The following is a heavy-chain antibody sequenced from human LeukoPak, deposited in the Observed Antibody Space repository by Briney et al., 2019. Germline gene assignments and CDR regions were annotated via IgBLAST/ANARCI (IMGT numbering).Heavy chain of an antibody. CDR3: AKGDEEMATISAFDI. D-gene: IGHD5-24*01. CDR1: GFTFSNYA. CDR2: ISGSGGST. J-gene: IGHJ3*02. Sequence: GGSLRLSCAASGFTFSNYAMSWVRQAPGKGLEWVSVISGSGGSTYYGDSGKGRFTIFRENPKNTLYLQMNSLRAEDTAVYYCAKGDEEMATISAFDIWGQGTMVTVSS. V-gene: IGHV3-23*01.